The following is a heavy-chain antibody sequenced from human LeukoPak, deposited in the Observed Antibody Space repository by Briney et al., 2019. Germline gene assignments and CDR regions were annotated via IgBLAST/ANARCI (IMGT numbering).Heavy chain of an antibody. D-gene: IGHD3-16*01. J-gene: IGHJ4*02. CDR3: ARDPPSRGTRYFDY. CDR1: GFTFSSYS. V-gene: IGHV3-21*01. Sequence: KPGGSLRLSCAASGFTFSSYSMNWVRQAPGKGLEWVSSISSSSSYIYHADSVKGRFTISRDNAKNSLYLQMDSLRVEDTAVYYCARDPPSRGTRYFDYWGQGILVTVSS. CDR2: ISSSSSYI.